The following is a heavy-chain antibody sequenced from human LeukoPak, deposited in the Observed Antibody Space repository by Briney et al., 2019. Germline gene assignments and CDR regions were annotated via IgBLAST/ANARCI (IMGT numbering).Heavy chain of an antibody. CDR1: GGSISSYY. J-gene: IGHJ4*02. V-gene: IGHV4-4*09. Sequence: SETLSLTCTVSGGSISSYYWSWIRQPPGKGLEWIGYISASGNTNYNPSLKSRVTISVDTSKSQFSLNLSSVTAADTAIYYCARLTGGGSYWGYFDYWGQGNLVTVSS. CDR3: ARLTGGGSYWGYFDY. D-gene: IGHD1-26*01. CDR2: ISASGNT.